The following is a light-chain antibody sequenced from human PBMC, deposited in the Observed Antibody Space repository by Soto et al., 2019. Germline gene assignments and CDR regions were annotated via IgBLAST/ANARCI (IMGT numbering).Light chain of an antibody. CDR2: GAS. CDR3: QQYDSTPPT. Sequence: EIVLTQSPGTLSLSPGERATLSCRASQSVNSNYLAWYQRKPGQAPRLLIYGASNRATDIPYRFSASGSGTDFTLTITRPEAEDFAVYYCQQYDSTPPTFGQGTKVEVK. J-gene: IGKJ1*01. V-gene: IGKV3-20*01. CDR1: QSVNSNY.